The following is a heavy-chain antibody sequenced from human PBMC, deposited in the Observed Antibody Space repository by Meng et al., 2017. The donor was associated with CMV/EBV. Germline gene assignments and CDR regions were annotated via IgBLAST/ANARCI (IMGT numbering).Heavy chain of an antibody. J-gene: IGHJ5*02. CDR3: ARLSGYCSSTSCHLLRFLEWQYNWFDP. Sequence: ASVKVSCKPSGYTFTRFHMHWVRQAPGQGLEWMGWINPNSGGTNYTQKFQGRVTMTRDTSISTAYMELSRLRSDDTAVYYCARLSGYCSSTSCHLLRFLEWQYNWFDPWGQGTLVTVSS. CDR2: INPNSGGT. D-gene: IGHD2-2*01. V-gene: IGHV1-2*02. CDR1: GYTFTRFH.